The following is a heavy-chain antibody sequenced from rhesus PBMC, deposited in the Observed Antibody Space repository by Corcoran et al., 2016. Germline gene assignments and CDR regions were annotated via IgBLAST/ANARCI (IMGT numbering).Heavy chain of an antibody. V-gene: IGHV4-127*01. J-gene: IGHJ4*01. Sequence: QVQLQESGPGLVTPSAHLSLTCAVSGSSITRVYVWRCLRPPPGKGLEWIGYIGGSSGSNNYNPSLKSRVTISRDTSKNQFSLKRSSVTAADTAVYYCARDISTRGYFDYWGQGVLVTVSS. CDR3: ARDISTRGYFDY. CDR1: GSSITRVYV. CDR2: IGGSSGSN. D-gene: IGHD5-42*01.